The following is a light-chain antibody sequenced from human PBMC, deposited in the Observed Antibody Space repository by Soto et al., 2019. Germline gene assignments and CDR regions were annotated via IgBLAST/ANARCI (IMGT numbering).Light chain of an antibody. CDR3: QQHNGYSERM. CDR1: QSISTW. J-gene: IGKJ1*01. V-gene: IGKV1-5*01. CDR2: GAS. Sequence: DIQMTQSPSTLSASAGDRVPTTCRSIQSISTWLAWYQQKPGKAPKLLIYGASSLASGVPSRFSGSGSGTEFTLTISSLQPDDFATYYCQQHNGYSERMFGQGTKVDIK.